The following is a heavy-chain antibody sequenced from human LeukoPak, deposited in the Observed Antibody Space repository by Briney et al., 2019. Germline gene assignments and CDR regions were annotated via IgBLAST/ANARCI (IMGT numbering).Heavy chain of an antibody. D-gene: IGHD6-19*01. CDR2: INTDGSST. V-gene: IGHV3-74*01. CDR1: GFTLSSYW. Sequence: GGSLRLSCAASGFTLSSYWMHWVRQAPGKGLVWVSRINTDGSSTHYADSVKGRFTISRDNSKNTLYLQMNSLRAEDTAVYYCAKRNGRVAGTGLFDYWGQGTLVTVSS. CDR3: AKRNGRVAGTGLFDY. J-gene: IGHJ4*02.